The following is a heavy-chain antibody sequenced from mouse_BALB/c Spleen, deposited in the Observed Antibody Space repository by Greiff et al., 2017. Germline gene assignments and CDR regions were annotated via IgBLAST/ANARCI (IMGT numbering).Heavy chain of an antibody. V-gene: IGHV2-9*02. CDR1: GFSLTSYG. J-gene: IGHJ2*01. CDR2: IWAGGST. Sequence: VNVVESGPGLVAPSQSLSITCTVSGFSLTSYGVHWVRQPPGKGLEWLGVIWAGGSTNYNSALMSRLSISKDNSKSQVFLKMNSLQTDDTAMYYCAGDRGLYDGYYEGRFDYWGQGTTLTVSS. CDR3: AGDRGLYDGYYEGRFDY. D-gene: IGHD2-3*01.